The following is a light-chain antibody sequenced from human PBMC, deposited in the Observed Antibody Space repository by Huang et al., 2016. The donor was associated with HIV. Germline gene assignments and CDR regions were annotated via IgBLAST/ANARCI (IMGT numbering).Light chain of an antibody. CDR3: QQYYHNPLT. J-gene: IGKJ4*01. CDR1: QSLFFSSNKRSY. Sequence: DIVMTQSPDSLTVSLGERATINCRSSQSLFFSSNKRSYLAWYQKKPGQPPKLVISWASARESVVPDRVSGSGSETHFTLTINSLQAEDVAVYYCQQYYHNPLTFGGGTKVEI. V-gene: IGKV4-1*01. CDR2: WAS.